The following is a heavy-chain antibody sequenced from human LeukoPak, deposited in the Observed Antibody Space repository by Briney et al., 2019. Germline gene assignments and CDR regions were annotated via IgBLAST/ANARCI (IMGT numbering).Heavy chain of an antibody. CDR2: IYYSGST. CDR1: GGSISSSSYY. D-gene: IGHD3-10*01. V-gene: IGHV4-61*05. CDR3: ARRTVVRGVIPKNWFDP. Sequence: SETLSLTCTVSGGSISSSSYYWGWIRQPPGKGLEWIGYIYYSGSTNYNPSLKSRVTISVDTSKNQFSLKLSSVTAADTAVYYCARRTVVRGVIPKNWFDPWGQGTLVTVSS. J-gene: IGHJ5*02.